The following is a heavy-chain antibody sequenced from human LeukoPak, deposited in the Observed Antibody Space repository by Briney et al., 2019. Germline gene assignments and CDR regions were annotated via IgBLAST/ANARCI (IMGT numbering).Heavy chain of an antibody. Sequence: SETLSLTCAVYGGSFSGYYWSWIRQPPGKGLEWIGEINHSGSTNYNPSLKSRVTISVDTSKNQFSLKLSSVTAADTAVYYCARGEAASFDYWGQGTLVTVPS. V-gene: IGHV4-34*01. CDR1: GGSFSGYY. CDR3: ARGEAASFDY. J-gene: IGHJ4*02. CDR2: INHSGST. D-gene: IGHD2-15*01.